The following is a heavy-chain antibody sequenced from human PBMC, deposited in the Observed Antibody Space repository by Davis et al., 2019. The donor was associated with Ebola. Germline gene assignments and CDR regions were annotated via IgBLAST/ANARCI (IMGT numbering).Heavy chain of an antibody. CDR3: AKLPWPSVPDYFDF. Sequence: PGGSLRLSCAASGFTFSSDAMSWVRQAPGKGLEWVSVISATGGSTYYADSVKGRFTISRDNSKNTMYVQMNSLRAEDTAVYYCAKLPWPSVPDYFDFWGQGTLVTVSS. CDR1: GFTFSSDA. D-gene: IGHD5-12*01. J-gene: IGHJ4*02. V-gene: IGHV3-23*01. CDR2: ISATGGST.